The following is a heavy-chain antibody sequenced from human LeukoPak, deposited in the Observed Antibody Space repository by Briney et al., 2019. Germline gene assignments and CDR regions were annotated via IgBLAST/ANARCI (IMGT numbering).Heavy chain of an antibody. V-gene: IGHV4-30-2*02. J-gene: IGHJ5*02. D-gene: IGHD3-16*01. CDR1: GGSISSGGYY. CDR2: IYHSGST. CDR3: ATDPFRERFGAFDP. Sequence: SETLSPTCTVSGGSISSGGYYWSWIRQPPGKGLEWIGYIYHSGSTYYNPSLKSRVTISVDTSKNQFSLKLSSVSAADTAIYYCATDPFRERFGAFDPWGQGTLVTVSS.